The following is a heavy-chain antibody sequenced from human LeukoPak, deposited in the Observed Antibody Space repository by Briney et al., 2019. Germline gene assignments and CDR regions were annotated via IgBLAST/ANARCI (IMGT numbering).Heavy chain of an antibody. D-gene: IGHD3-10*01. CDR1: GGSFSGYY. Sequence: SETLSLTCAVYGGSFSGYYWSWIRQPPGKGLEWIGEINHSGSTNYNPSLKSRVTISVDTSKNQFSLKLSSVTAADTAVYYCARRNYYGSGSYYKHYYYYMDVWGKGTTVTISS. J-gene: IGHJ6*03. V-gene: IGHV4-34*01. CDR3: ARRNYYGSGSYYKHYYYYMDV. CDR2: INHSGST.